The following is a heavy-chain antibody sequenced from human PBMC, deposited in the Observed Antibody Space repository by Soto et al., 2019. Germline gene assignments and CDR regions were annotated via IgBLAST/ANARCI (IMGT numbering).Heavy chain of an antibody. Sequence: EVQLVESGGGLVQPGGSLRLSCAASGFTFSSYWMSWVRQAPGKGLEWVANIKQDGSEKYYVDSVKGRFTISRDNAKNSLYLQMNSLRAEDTAVYYCARDSPLRGVGFGELSYRYNWNDGFDYWGQGTLVTVSS. CDR1: GFTFSSYW. V-gene: IGHV3-7*01. J-gene: IGHJ4*02. CDR3: ARDSPLRGVGFGELSYRYNWNDGFDY. D-gene: IGHD1-20*01. CDR2: IKQDGSEK.